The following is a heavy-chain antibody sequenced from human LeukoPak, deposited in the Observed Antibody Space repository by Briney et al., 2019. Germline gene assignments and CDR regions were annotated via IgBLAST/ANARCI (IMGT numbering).Heavy chain of an antibody. D-gene: IGHD3-22*01. J-gene: IGHJ4*02. CDR1: GYTFTDYY. CDR3: ARAYDGSGNLDY. V-gene: IGHV1-2*02. CDR2: IYPNRGGR. Sequence: ASVKVSCKGSGYTFTDYYMHWVRQAPGQGLEWMGWIYPNRGGRNYAQKFQGRVTMTRDTSINTAYMELSRLRSDDTAVYYCARAYDGSGNLDYWGQGTLVTVSS.